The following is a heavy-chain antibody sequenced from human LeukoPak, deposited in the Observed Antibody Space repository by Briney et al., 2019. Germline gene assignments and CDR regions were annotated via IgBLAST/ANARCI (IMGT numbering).Heavy chain of an antibody. Sequence: ASVKVSCKASGYTFTGYYMHWVRQAPGQGLEWMGWINPNSGGTNYAQKFQGRVTMTRDTSISTAYMELSRLRSDDTAVYYCARDCLLHYTAEFDYWGQGTLVTVSS. V-gene: IGHV1-2*02. CDR3: ARDCLLHYTAEFDY. CDR2: INPNSGGT. J-gene: IGHJ4*02. CDR1: GYTFTGYY. D-gene: IGHD2-15*01.